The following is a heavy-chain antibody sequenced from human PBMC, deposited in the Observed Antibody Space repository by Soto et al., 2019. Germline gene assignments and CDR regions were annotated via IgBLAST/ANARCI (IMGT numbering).Heavy chain of an antibody. J-gene: IGHJ6*02. CDR3: ARSTVTTTPYYYYYGMDV. D-gene: IGHD4-4*01. V-gene: IGHV4-4*02. CDR2: IYHSGST. Sequence: QVQLQESGPGLVKPSGTLSLTCAVSGGSISSSNWWSWVRQPPGKGLEWIGEIYHSGSTNYNPSLKSRFTISVDKSKIQFSLKLSSVTAADTAVYYCARSTVTTTPYYYYYGMDVWGQGTTVTVSS. CDR1: GGSISSSNW.